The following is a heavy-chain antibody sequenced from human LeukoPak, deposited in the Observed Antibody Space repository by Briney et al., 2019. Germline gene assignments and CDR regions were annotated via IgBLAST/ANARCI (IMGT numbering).Heavy chain of an antibody. CDR1: GFTFSSYA. CDR2: ISGSGGST. CDR3: AKGFCGDYVLDYYYYMDV. V-gene: IGHV3-23*01. Sequence: GGSLRLSCAASGFTFSSYAMSWVRQAPGKGLECVSAISGSGGSTYYADSVKGRFTISRDNSKNTLYLQMNSLRVEDTAVYYCAKGFCGDYVLDYYYYMDVWGKGTTVTVSS. J-gene: IGHJ6*03. D-gene: IGHD4-17*01.